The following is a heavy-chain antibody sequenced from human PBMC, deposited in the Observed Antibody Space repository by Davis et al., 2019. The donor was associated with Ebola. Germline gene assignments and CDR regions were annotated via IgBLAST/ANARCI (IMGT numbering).Heavy chain of an antibody. D-gene: IGHD1-26*01. CDR2: VILVFGTI. CDR3: ARECGAGGSFDH. CDR1: VCTFSNSI. V-gene: IGHV1-69*13. Sequence: SVKVSCQASVCTFSNSIIIPVRHAPGQGLEWLGGVILVFGTITYAERFQGRVTNTADESTNTVYMELTSLGSEDTAVYYFARECGAGGSFDHWGQGTRVTVAS. J-gene: IGHJ4*02.